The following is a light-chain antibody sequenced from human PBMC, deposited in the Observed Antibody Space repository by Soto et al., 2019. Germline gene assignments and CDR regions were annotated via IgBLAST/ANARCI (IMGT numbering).Light chain of an antibody. CDR2: AAS. CDR3: QPPYLAADT. Sequence: RTSQIINSYLAWYQQKPGRAPNLVIYAASTLESGVPSRFSGSGSRTDYKLAIRSLQSSDYATYYYQPPYLAADTDGQGTKVDIK. J-gene: IGKJ2*01. V-gene: IGKV1-39*01. CDR1: QIINSY.